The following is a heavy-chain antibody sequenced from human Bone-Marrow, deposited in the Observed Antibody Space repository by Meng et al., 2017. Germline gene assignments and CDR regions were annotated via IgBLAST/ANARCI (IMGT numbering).Heavy chain of an antibody. CDR2: INPNSGGT. J-gene: IGHJ4*02. CDR3: ARIPLWFGEWEGGY. D-gene: IGHD3-10*01. V-gene: IGHV1-2*02. Sequence: ASVKVSCKVSGYTLTELSMHWVRQAPGQGLEWMGWINPNSGGTNYAQKFQGRVTMTRDTSISTAYMELSRLRSDDTAVYYCARIPLWFGEWEGGYWGQGTLVTVSS. CDR1: GYTLTELS.